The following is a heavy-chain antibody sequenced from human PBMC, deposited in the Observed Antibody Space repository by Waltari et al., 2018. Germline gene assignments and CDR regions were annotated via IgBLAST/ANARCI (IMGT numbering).Heavy chain of an antibody. CDR1: GYTFTCYY. J-gene: IGHJ4*02. V-gene: IGHV1-2*06. CDR3: ARWAVEMATIDY. Sequence: QVQLVQSGAEVKKPGASVKVSCKASGYTFTCYYMHWVRPAPGQGLEWMGRINPNSGGTNYAQKFQGRVTMTRDTSISTAYMELSRLRSDDTAVYYCARWAVEMATIDYWGQGTLVTVSS. CDR2: INPNSGGT. D-gene: IGHD5-12*01.